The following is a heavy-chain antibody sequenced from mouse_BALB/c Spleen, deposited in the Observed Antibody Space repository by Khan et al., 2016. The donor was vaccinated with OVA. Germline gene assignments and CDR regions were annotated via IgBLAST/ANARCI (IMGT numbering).Heavy chain of an antibody. Sequence: QIQLVQSGPELKKPGETVKISCKASGYTFTTNGMNWVKQAPGKGLKWMGWINTYTGQPTYADDFKGRFAFSLETSANTAYLQINNLKNEDTATYFCARVGYNGTMDYWGQGTSVTVSS. D-gene: IGHD2-14*01. CDR2: INTYTGQP. CDR1: GYTFTTNG. J-gene: IGHJ4*01. V-gene: IGHV9-3-1*01. CDR3: ARVGYNGTMDY.